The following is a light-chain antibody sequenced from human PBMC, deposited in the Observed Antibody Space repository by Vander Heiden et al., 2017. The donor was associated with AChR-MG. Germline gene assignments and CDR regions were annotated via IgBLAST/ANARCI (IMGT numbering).Light chain of an antibody. CDR1: SSDIGVYNY. Sequence: QSALTQPASVSGSPGQSITISCTGTSSDIGVYNYVSWYQQHPGKAPKLMIDDVSHRPSGVSNRFSGSKSGNTASLTTSGLQAEDEADYYCSSYTSSSVSFGGGTKLTVL. CDR2: DVS. V-gene: IGLV2-14*03. J-gene: IGLJ2*01. CDR3: SSYTSSSVS.